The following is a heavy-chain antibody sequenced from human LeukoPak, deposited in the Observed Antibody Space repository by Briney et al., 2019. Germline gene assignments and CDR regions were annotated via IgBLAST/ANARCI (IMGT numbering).Heavy chain of an antibody. V-gene: IGHV3-7*01. J-gene: IGHJ4*02. CDR1: GFTFSSYW. Sequence: PGGSLRLSCAASGFTFSSYWMSWVRQAPGKGLEWVANIKQDGSEKYYVDSVKGRFTISRDNAKNSLYLQMNSLRAEDTAVYYCARDRVDSGWYGRGYWGQGTLVTVSS. D-gene: IGHD6-19*01. CDR2: IKQDGSEK. CDR3: ARDRVDSGWYGRGY.